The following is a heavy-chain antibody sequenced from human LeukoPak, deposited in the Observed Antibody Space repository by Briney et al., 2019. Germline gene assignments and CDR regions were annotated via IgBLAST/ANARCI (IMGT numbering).Heavy chain of an antibody. D-gene: IGHD6-19*01. CDR1: GFTFRDYY. CDR2: ISRGGNTI. Sequence: PGGSLRLSCAASGFTFRDYYMSWIRQAPGKELNWVSYISRGGNTIYYADSVKGRFIISRDNAKNSLYLQMNSLRAEDTAVYYCARELTVAGHYMDVWGKGTTVTVSS. V-gene: IGHV3-11*01. J-gene: IGHJ6*03. CDR3: ARELTVAGHYMDV.